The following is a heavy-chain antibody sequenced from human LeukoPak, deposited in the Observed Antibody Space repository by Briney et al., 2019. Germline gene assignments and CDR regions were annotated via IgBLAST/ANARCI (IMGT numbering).Heavy chain of an antibody. CDR1: GGSFSSSSYY. Sequence: SETLSLTCTVSGGSFSSSSYYWGWIRQPPGKGLEWIGSIYYSGSTYYNPSLKSRVTISVDTSKNQFSLKLSSVTAADTAVYYCARAGTAVAVAYWGQGTLVTVSS. CDR3: ARAGTAVAVAY. CDR2: IYYSGST. J-gene: IGHJ4*02. V-gene: IGHV4-39*07. D-gene: IGHD6-19*01.